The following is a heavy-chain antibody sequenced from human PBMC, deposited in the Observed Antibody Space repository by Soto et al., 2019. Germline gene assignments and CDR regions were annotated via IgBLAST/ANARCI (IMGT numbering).Heavy chain of an antibody. V-gene: IGHV1-69*01. CDR3: ARNEYSTTFYYYGMDV. J-gene: IGHJ6*02. CDR1: GVTFSSYA. CDR2: IIPIFGTA. Sequence: QVQLVQSGAEVKKPGSSVKVSCKASGVTFSSYAITWVRQAPGQGLEWMGRIIPIFGTANYNQKFQGRVTITADESTSTAYMELSSLRSEDTAVYYCARNEYSTTFYYYGMDVWGQGTTVTVSS. D-gene: IGHD6-6*01.